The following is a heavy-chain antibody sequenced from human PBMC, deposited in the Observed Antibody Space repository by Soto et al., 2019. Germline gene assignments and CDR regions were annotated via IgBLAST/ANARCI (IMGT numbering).Heavy chain of an antibody. J-gene: IGHJ6*02. D-gene: IGHD3-10*01. CDR1: GFTLSDYW. CDR3: ASGINGHYGKDV. CDR2: IHRDGSST. Sequence: EVRLVESGGGLVQPGGSLRLSCGASGFTLSDYWMHWVRQDPGKGLVWVSRIHRDGSSTNYADSVNGRFTIARDDAKNALYLQMSGLRAEDTAVYYCASGINGHYGKDVWGQGTTVTV. V-gene: IGHV3-74*01.